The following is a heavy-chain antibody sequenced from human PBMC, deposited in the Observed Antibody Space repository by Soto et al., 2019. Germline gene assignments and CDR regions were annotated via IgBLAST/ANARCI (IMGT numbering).Heavy chain of an antibody. V-gene: IGHV3-21*01. CDR3: ARDSREYNAYDYD. CDR1: GFTLSSYT. J-gene: IGHJ4*02. D-gene: IGHD5-12*01. CDR2: INTLNGDI. Sequence: GGSLRLSCVASGFTLSSYTMNWVRQAPGKGLEWVSINTLNGDIYYADSVKGRFTISRDNAKNSLYLQMNSLRAEDTAVYYCARDSREYNAYDYDWGQGTLVTVSS.